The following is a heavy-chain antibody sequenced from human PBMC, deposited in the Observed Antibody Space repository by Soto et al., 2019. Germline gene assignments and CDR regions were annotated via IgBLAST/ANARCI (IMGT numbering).Heavy chain of an antibody. CDR1: GFTFSSYG. Sequence: QVQLVESGGGVVQPGRSLRLSCAASGFTFSSYGMHWVRQAPGKGLEWVAVISYDGSNKYYADSVKGRFTISRDKTKNTLYLQMNSLRAEDTAVYYSAKGSTAMAYFDYWGQGTLVTVSS. CDR3: AKGSTAMAYFDY. V-gene: IGHV3-30*18. D-gene: IGHD5-18*01. J-gene: IGHJ4*02. CDR2: ISYDGSNK.